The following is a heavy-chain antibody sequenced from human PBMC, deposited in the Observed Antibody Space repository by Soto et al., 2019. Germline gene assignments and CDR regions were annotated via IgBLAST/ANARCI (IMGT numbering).Heavy chain of an antibody. Sequence: PSETLSLTCTVSGGSISSDNYFWSWIRQHPGKGLEWIGYIDYIGRAYYNPSLKSRVTTSVDTSKNQFSLRLSSVTVADTATYYSPRPVKPAAASDAFDIWGQGTVVTVSS. CDR1: GGSISSDNYF. J-gene: IGHJ3*02. CDR2: IDYIGRA. V-gene: IGHV4-31*06. CDR3: PRPVKPAAASDAFDI. D-gene: IGHD3-9*01.